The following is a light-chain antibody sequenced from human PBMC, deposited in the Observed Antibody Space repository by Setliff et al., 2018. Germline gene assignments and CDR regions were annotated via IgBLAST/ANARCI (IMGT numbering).Light chain of an antibody. Sequence: QSALAQPPSVSGAPGHTVTISCTGSSSNIGATYDVHWYQHVPGTAPKLLLYRFSNRPSGVPHRFSGSTSGTSASLAITGLQVEDEADYYCQSYDTRLNEYVFGTGTKVTVL. CDR3: QSYDTRLNEYV. J-gene: IGLJ1*01. V-gene: IGLV1-40*01. CDR1: SSNIGATYD. CDR2: RFS.